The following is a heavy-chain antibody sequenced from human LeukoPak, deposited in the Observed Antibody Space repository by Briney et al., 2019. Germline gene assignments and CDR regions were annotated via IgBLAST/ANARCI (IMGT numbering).Heavy chain of an antibody. D-gene: IGHD2-8*01. J-gene: IGHJ4*02. CDR3: ARTDSGVIMMYTIRSAY. CDR2: LKEDGSET. CDR1: GLTFSLHW. V-gene: IGHV3-7*01. Sequence: GGSLRLSCAAPGLTFSLHWIGWVGKAPGKGLEGVANLKEDGSETYYVDSVKGRFTISRDNAKNSLYLQMNSLRAEDTAVYYCARTDSGVIMMYTIRSAYWGQGTLVTVSS.